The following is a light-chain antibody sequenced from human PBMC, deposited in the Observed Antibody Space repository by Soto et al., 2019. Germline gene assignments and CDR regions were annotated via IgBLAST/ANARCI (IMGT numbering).Light chain of an antibody. CDR2: TAS. J-gene: IGKJ1*01. CDR1: QRISTY. Sequence: DIQLTQSPSSLSAFVGDRITITCRESQRISTYLNWYQQKAGKAPQLVIYTASSLHNGVPSRFSGSGSGTDFTLTISSLQPEDFAAYYCQQNYDTPWTFGQGTKVEVK. V-gene: IGKV1-39*01. CDR3: QQNYDTPWT.